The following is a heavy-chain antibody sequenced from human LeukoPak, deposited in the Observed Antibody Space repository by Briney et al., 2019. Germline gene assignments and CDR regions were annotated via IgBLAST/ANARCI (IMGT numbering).Heavy chain of an antibody. J-gene: IGHJ4*02. CDR3: ARDLSSWFFDY. V-gene: IGHV3-48*01. CDR2: ISSSSSTI. Sequence: GGSLRLSCAASGFTFSSYSMNWVRQAPGKGLEWVSYISSSSSTIYYADSVKGRFTISRGNAKNSLYLQMNSLRAEDTAVYYCARDLSSWFFDYWGQGTLVTVSS. CDR1: GFTFSSYS. D-gene: IGHD6-13*01.